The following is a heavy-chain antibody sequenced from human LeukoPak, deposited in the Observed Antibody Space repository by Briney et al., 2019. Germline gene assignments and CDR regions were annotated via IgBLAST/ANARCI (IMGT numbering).Heavy chain of an antibody. V-gene: IGHV1-24*01. CDR1: GYIFTDYY. CDR2: FDPEDGET. D-gene: IGHD4-23*01. Sequence: ASVKVSCKASGYIFTDYYTHWVRQAPGQELGWMGGFDPEDGETIYAQKFQGRVTMTEDTSTDTAYMELSSLRSEDTAVYYCATGGYGGKSYPFDYWGQGTLVTVSS. CDR3: ATGGYGGKSYPFDY. J-gene: IGHJ4*02.